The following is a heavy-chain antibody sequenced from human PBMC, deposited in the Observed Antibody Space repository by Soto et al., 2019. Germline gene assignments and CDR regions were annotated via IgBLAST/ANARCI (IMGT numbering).Heavy chain of an antibody. V-gene: IGHV3-23*01. D-gene: IGHD2-21*02. CDR3: AKVNCGRDCSFEN. CDR2: ISGSGGVT. Sequence: GGSVRLSCEASGFIFGSYDMSWVRQAPGKGLEWVSDISGSGGVTHYADSVKGRFTISRDNSRNTVSLQMNSLRAEDTAVYFCAKVNCGRDCSFENWGQGTMVTVSS. J-gene: IGHJ4*02. CDR1: GFIFGSYD.